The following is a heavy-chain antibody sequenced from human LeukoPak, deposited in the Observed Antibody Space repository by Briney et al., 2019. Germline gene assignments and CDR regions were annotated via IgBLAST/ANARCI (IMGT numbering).Heavy chain of an antibody. CDR1: GYTFTGYY. V-gene: IGHV1-2*02. J-gene: IGHJ5*01. Sequence: ASVKVSCKASGYTFTGYYLHWVRQAPGQGLEWMGWIFPKTGGTNYAQKFQGRVTMTRDTTISTAYIELIGLRSDDTAVYYCAGPWDQVGFDSWGQGTLVTVSS. CDR3: AGPWDQVGFDS. D-gene: IGHD1-26*01. CDR2: IFPKTGGT.